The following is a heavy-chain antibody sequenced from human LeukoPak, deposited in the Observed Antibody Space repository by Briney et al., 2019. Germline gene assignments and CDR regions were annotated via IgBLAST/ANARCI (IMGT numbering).Heavy chain of an antibody. D-gene: IGHD3-10*01. J-gene: IGHJ4*02. CDR2: ISISSNYI. Sequence: PGGSLRLSCAASGFTFSRYSMNWVRQAPGKGLEWVSSISISSNYIYYADSVKGRFTISRDNAKNSLYLQMNSLRAEDTAVYYCARAGYGSGSYQIAYYFDYWGQGTLVTVSS. CDR3: ARAGYGSGSYQIAYYFDY. CDR1: GFTFSRYS. V-gene: IGHV3-21*01.